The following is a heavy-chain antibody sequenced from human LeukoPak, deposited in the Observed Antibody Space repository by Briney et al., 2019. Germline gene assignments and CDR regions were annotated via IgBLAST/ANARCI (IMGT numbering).Heavy chain of an antibody. D-gene: IGHD6-13*01. V-gene: IGHV4-38-2*02. CDR1: GSSMSSDYY. Sequence: SETLSLTCTVSGSSMSSDYYWGWIRQPPGKGLEWIGSISDSGSAYYNPSLKSRVTISVDTSKNQFSLKLSSVTAADTAVYYCARLWGSISWYYFDYWGQGTLVTVSS. CDR2: ISDSGSA. J-gene: IGHJ4*02. CDR3: ARLWGSISWYYFDY.